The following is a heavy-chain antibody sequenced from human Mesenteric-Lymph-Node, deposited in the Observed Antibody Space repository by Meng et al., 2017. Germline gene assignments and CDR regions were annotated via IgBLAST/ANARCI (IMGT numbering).Heavy chain of an antibody. D-gene: IGHD2-2*02. J-gene: IGHJ4*02. CDR3: AKLRYCSGATCYTPSDY. Sequence: GGSLRLSCKGSGYSFTSYWIGWVRQMPGKGLEWMGIIYPGDSDTRYSPSFQGQVTISADKSISTAYLQWSSLKASDTAMYYCAKLRYCSGATCYTPSDYWGQGTLVTVSS. V-gene: IGHV5-51*01. CDR2: IYPGDSDT. CDR1: GYSFTSYW.